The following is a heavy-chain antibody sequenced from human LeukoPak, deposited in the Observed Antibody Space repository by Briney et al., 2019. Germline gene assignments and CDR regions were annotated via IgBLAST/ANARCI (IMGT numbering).Heavy chain of an antibody. CDR2: IYYSGST. CDR3: AREPCSGGSCYSGGWFDP. D-gene: IGHD2-15*01. Sequence: SQTLSLTCTVSGGSISSGGYYWSWIRQHPGKGLEWIGYIYYSGSTYYNPSLKGRVTISVDTSKNQFSLKLSSVTAADTAVYYCAREPCSGGSCYSGGWFDPWGQGTLVTVSS. CDR1: GGSISSGGYY. J-gene: IGHJ5*02. V-gene: IGHV4-31*03.